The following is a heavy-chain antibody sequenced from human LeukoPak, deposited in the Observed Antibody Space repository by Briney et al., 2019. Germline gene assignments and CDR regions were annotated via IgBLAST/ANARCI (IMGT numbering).Heavy chain of an antibody. CDR2: IYYSGST. CDR3: ARLRRITIFGVVEPHFDY. J-gene: IGHJ4*02. CDR1: GGSISSSSYY. D-gene: IGHD3-3*01. V-gene: IGHV4-39*07. Sequence: SETLSLTCTVSGGSISSSSYYWGWIRQPPGKGLEWIGSIYYSGSTYYNPSLKSRVTISVDKSKNQLSLKLSSVTAADTAVYYCARLRRITIFGVVEPHFDYWGQGTLVTVSS.